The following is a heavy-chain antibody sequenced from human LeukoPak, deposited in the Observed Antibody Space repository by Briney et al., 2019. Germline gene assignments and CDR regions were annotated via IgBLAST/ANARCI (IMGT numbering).Heavy chain of an antibody. CDR2: ISYDGSNK. J-gene: IGHJ4*02. CDR3: AKASYCGGDCYLTTGFDY. CDR1: GFTFSSYG. Sequence: PGGSLRLSCAASGFTFSSYGMHWVRQAPGKGLEWVAVISYDGSNKYYADSVKGRFTISRDNSKNTLYLQMNSLGAEDTAVYYCAKASYCGGDCYLTTGFDYWGQGTLVTVSS. D-gene: IGHD2-21*02. V-gene: IGHV3-30*18.